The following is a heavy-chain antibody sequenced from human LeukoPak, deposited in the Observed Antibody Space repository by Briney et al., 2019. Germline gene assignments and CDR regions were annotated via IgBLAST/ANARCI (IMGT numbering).Heavy chain of an antibody. Sequence: PSETLSPTCTVSGGSISSSSYYWGWIRQPPGKGLEWIGSIYYSGSTYYNPSLKSRVTISVDTSKNQFSLKLSSVTAADTAVYYCARHTLDYYYMDVWGKGTTVTVSS. CDR1: GGSISSSSYY. CDR2: IYYSGST. V-gene: IGHV4-39*01. CDR3: ARHTLDYYYMDV. J-gene: IGHJ6*03.